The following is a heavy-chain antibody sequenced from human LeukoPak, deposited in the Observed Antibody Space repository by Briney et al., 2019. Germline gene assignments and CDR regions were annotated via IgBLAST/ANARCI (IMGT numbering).Heavy chain of an antibody. V-gene: IGHV3-66*02. CDR2: IYSSDNT. D-gene: IGHD3-16*01. Sequence: PGGSLRLSCAASGFTVSGNYMSWVRQAPGKGLEWVSVIYSSDNTYYIDSVKGRFTISRDNPKNTLYLQMNSLRAEDTAVYYCAGRRVLDASFDYWGQGTLDTVSS. CDR1: GFTVSGNY. J-gene: IGHJ4*02. CDR3: AGRRVLDASFDY.